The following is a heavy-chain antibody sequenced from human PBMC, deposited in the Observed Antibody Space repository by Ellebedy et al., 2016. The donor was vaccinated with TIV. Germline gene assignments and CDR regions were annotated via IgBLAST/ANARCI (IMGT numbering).Heavy chain of an antibody. CDR3: TKALYGGFEY. CDR2: ISGNGNSK. V-gene: IGHV3-23*01. CDR1: GFSFSSYA. Sequence: GESLKISXVASGFSFSSYAMNWVRQAPGKGLECVSAISGNGNSKYYADSVKGQFTISRDNSKNTMYLQMNSLRVEDTAVYYCTKALYGGFEYWGQGTLVTVSA. J-gene: IGHJ4*02. D-gene: IGHD4-23*01.